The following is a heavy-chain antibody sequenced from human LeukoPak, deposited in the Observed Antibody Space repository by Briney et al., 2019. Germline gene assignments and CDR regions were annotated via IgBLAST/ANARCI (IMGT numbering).Heavy chain of an antibody. J-gene: IGHJ3*01. CDR3: AREGVDFDS. Sequence: ASVKVSCKASESIFTNLLIHWVRQAPGQGLEWMGWLVAKNGGTHYAQNFQGRVTMTRDTSIRTAYMEQSGLRSDDTAVYYCAREGVDFDSWGQGTMVTVSS. V-gene: IGHV1-2*02. CDR1: ESIFTNLL. CDR2: LVAKNGGT.